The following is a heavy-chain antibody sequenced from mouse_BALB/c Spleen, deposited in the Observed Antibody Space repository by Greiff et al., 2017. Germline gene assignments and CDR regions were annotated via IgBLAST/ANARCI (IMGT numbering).Heavy chain of an antibody. Sequence: VQLQQSGPGLVAPSQSLSITCTVSGFSLTSYGVHWVRQPPGKGLEWLGVIWAGGSTNYNSALMSRLSISKDNSKSQVFLKMNSLQTDDTAMYYCAREGDYGNYGRAMDYWGQGTSVTVSS. CDR2: IWAGGST. D-gene: IGHD2-1*01. CDR3: AREGDYGNYGRAMDY. V-gene: IGHV2-9*02. CDR1: GFSLTSYG. J-gene: IGHJ4*01.